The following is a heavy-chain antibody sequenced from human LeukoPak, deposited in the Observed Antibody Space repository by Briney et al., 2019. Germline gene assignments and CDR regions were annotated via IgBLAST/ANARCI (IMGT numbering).Heavy chain of an antibody. CDR2: IYYSGST. D-gene: IGHD6-13*01. V-gene: IGHV4-59*01. CDR3: ARALAAAGNWFDP. Sequence: SDTLSLTCTVSGGSISSYYWSWIRQPPGKGLEWIGYIYYSGSTNYNPSLKSRVTISVDTSKNQFSLKLSSVTAADTAVYYCARALAAAGNWFDPWGQGTLVTVSS. J-gene: IGHJ5*02. CDR1: GGSISSYY.